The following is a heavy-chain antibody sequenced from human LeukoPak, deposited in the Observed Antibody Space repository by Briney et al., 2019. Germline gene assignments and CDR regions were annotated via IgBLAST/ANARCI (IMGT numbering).Heavy chain of an antibody. Sequence: PGGSLRLSCAASGLTFSSYAMTWVRQAPGKGLEWVSSLSGSGGSAYYADSVKGRFSISRDNSKNTLYLQISSLRAGDTAVYYCAKALWDGAFDIWGQGTMVTVSS. V-gene: IGHV3-23*01. CDR2: LSGSGGSA. CDR1: GLTFSSYA. J-gene: IGHJ3*02. CDR3: AKALWDGAFDI. D-gene: IGHD3-10*01.